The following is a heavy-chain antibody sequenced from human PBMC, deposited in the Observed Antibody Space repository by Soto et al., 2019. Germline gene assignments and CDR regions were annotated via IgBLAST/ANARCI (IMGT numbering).Heavy chain of an antibody. D-gene: IGHD2-2*01. Sequence: GGSLRLSCAASGFTFSSYGMHWVRQAPGKGLEWVAVIWYDGSNKYYADSVKGRFTISRDNSKNTLYLQMNSLRAEDTAVYYCARVNGERVGYCSSTSCYAALIDYWGQGTLVTVSS. CDR3: ARVNGERVGYCSSTSCYAALIDY. CDR2: IWYDGSNK. J-gene: IGHJ4*02. V-gene: IGHV3-33*01. CDR1: GFTFSSYG.